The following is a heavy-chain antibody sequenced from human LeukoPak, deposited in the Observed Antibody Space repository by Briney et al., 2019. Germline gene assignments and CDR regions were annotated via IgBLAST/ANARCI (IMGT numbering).Heavy chain of an antibody. D-gene: IGHD1-26*01. CDR3: ARVGAKKNHYYGMDV. CDR2: IYYSGST. J-gene: IGHJ6*02. V-gene: IGHV4-59*01. Sequence: SETLSLTCTFSGGSISHYYWSWIRQPPGKGLEWIGYIYYSGSTNYNPSLKSRVTISVDTSKNQFSLKLSSVTAADTAVYYCARVGAKKNHYYGMDVWGQGTTVTVSS. CDR1: GGSISHYY.